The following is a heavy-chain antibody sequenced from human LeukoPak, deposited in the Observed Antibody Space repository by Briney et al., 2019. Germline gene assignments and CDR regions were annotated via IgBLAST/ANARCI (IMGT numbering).Heavy chain of an antibody. D-gene: IGHD5-12*01. CDR1: GYSFTSYW. Sequence: GESLKISWKGSGYSFTSYWIGWVRQMPGKGLEWMGIIYPGDSDTRYSPSFQGQVTISADKSISTAYLQWSSLKASDTAMYYCARIPGGYSGFDFYYFDYWGQGTLVTVSS. J-gene: IGHJ4*02. CDR3: ARIPGGYSGFDFYYFDY. CDR2: IYPGDSDT. V-gene: IGHV5-51*01.